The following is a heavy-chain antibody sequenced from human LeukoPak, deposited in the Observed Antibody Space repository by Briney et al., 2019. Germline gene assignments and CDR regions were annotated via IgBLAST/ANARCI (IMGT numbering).Heavy chain of an antibody. V-gene: IGHV3-30*02. CDR2: IRNDGSTK. Sequence: GGSLRLSCAASGFTFSNYGMHWVRQAPGKGLEWVAFIRNDGSTKYYVDSVKGRFVISRDNSRNTLYLYMNSLRAEDSAIYYCAKDGVSSSVWAFDTWGQGTMVTVSS. D-gene: IGHD3-10*01. CDR1: GFTFSNYG. J-gene: IGHJ3*02. CDR3: AKDGVSSSVWAFDT.